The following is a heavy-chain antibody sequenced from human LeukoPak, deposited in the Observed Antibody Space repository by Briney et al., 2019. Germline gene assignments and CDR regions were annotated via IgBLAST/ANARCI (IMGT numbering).Heavy chain of an antibody. CDR1: GASFRSYY. J-gene: IGHJ4*02. D-gene: IGHD2-8*02. CDR2: IFDRGGT. Sequence: SETLSLTGTVSGASFRSYYWNWIRQPPGKGLGWIGYIFDRGGTSYNPSLKSRATILIDTSKNQFSLSLTSVTAADTAVYYCATLGYCTGGDCYQGDFWGQGTLVTVSS. CDR3: ATLGYCTGGDCYQGDF. V-gene: IGHV4-59*01.